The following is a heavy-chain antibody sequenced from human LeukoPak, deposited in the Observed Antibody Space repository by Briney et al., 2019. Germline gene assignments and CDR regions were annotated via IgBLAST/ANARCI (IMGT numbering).Heavy chain of an antibody. D-gene: IGHD6-19*01. CDR3: ARDLKRGYSSGRYSWGTGSSNDF. Sequence: RGASVKVSCKASGYTFTSYGISWVRQAPGQGLEWMGWISPYNSNTYYAQNLQGRVTMTTDTSTSTTYMELRSLRSDDTAVYYCARDLKRGYSSGRYSWGTGSSNDFWGQGTLVTVSS. CDR2: ISPYNSNT. CDR1: GYTFTSYG. V-gene: IGHV1-18*01. J-gene: IGHJ4*02.